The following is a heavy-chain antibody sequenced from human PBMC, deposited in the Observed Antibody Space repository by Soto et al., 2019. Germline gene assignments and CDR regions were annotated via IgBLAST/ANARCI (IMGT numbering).Heavy chain of an antibody. CDR3: ARGLRYFDWFPPMDV. J-gene: IGHJ6*04. V-gene: IGHV4-31*03. CDR1: GGSISSGGYY. Sequence: SETLSLTCTVSGGSISSGGYYWSWIRQHPGKGLEWIGYIYYSGSTYYNPSLKSRVTISVDTSKNQFSLKLSSVTAADTAVYYCARGLRYFDWFPPMDVWAKGTKVTVSS. D-gene: IGHD3-9*01. CDR2: IYYSGST.